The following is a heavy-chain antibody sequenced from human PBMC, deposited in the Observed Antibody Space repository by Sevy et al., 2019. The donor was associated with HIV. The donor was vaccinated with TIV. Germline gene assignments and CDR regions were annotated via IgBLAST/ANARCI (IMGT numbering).Heavy chain of an antibody. CDR2: INWNSGSL. J-gene: IGHJ4*02. D-gene: IGHD6-19*01. Sequence: GGSLRLSCAGSGFTFEDYALHCVRQAPGQGLEWVAGINWNSGSLDYADSVKGRFTISRDDAKNSLYLQMDTLRTEDTALYYCAKTPMTEAAPYFDFWGQGTLVTVSS. CDR3: AKTPMTEAAPYFDF. CDR1: GFTFEDYA. V-gene: IGHV3-9*01.